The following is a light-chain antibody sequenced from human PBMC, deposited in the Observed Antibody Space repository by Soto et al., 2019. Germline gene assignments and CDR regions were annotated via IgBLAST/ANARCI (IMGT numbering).Light chain of an antibody. V-gene: IGKV1-5*03. J-gene: IGKJ2*01. CDR3: QQYNSYSYT. CDR1: QSISSY. CDR2: KAS. Sequence: DIQMTQSPPTLSASVGDRVTITCRASQSISSYLAWYQQKPGKAPKLLIYKASSLESGVPSRFSGSASGTEFTLTISSLQPDDFATYYCQQYNSYSYTFGQGTKLEIK.